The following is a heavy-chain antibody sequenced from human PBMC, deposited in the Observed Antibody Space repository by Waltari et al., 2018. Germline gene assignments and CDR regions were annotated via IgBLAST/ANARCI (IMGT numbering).Heavy chain of an antibody. V-gene: IGHV1-69*12. J-gene: IGHJ3*02. CDR2: LIPVLGTA. D-gene: IGHD7-27*01. Sequence: QVQLVQSGAEVKKPGSAVKVSCKASGDSISSYTLTWVRQAPGQGPEWMGGLIPVLGTANYAQTLQARVTITAAEAPSTAHMELNSLRSDGPAVYYCAKEGSGDPALDIWGQGTMVTVSS. CDR1: GDSISSYT. CDR3: AKEGSGDPALDI.